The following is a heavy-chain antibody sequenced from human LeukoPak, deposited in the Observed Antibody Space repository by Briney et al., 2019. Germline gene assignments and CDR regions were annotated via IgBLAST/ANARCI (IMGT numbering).Heavy chain of an antibody. CDR2: ISSSSSTI. J-gene: IGHJ4*02. CDR3: ARYVDTTMLT. Sequence: ARSLTPSSAAARFTISSYTMNWVRQAPGKGLEWVSYISSSSSTIHCAASVKGRFTMSRDNAKNSLYLQMNRLRDEDTAVYYCARYVDTTMLTWGQGTLVTVSS. D-gene: IGHD5-18*01. CDR1: RFTISSYT. V-gene: IGHV3-48*02.